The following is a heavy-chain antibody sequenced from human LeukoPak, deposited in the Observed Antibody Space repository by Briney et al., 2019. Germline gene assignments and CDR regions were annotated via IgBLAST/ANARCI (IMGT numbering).Heavy chain of an antibody. D-gene: IGHD3-10*01. Sequence: ASVKVSCKASGGTFSSYAISWVRQAPGQGLEWMGWMNPNSGNTGYAQKFQGRVTMTRNTSISTAYMELSSLRSEDTAVYYCAREGYGSGDYWGQGTLVTVSS. J-gene: IGHJ4*02. CDR3: AREGYGSGDY. V-gene: IGHV1-8*02. CDR2: MNPNSGNT. CDR1: GGTFSSYA.